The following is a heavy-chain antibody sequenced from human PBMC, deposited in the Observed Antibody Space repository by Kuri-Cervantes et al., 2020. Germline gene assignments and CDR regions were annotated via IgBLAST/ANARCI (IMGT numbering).Heavy chain of an antibody. CDR2: ISYDGSNK. J-gene: IGHJ4*02. CDR3: AVGESDAFDI. CDR1: GFTFSSYA. Sequence: GESLKISCAASGFTFSSYAMHWVRQAPGKGLEWVAVISYDGSNKCYADSVKGRFTISRDNSKNTLYLQMNSLRAEDTAVYYCAVGESDAFDIWGQGTLVTVSS. D-gene: IGHD3-16*01. V-gene: IGHV3-30-3*01.